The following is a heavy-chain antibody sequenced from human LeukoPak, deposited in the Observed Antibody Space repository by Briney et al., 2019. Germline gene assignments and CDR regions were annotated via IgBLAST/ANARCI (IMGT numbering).Heavy chain of an antibody. Sequence: GGSLRLSCAASGFTFSSYAMSWVRQAPGKGLEWVSAISGSGGSTYYADSVKGRFTISRDNSKNTLYLQMNSLRAEDTAVYYCTSGGPYSSGWYSYWGQGTLVTVST. CDR3: TSGGPYSSGWYSY. J-gene: IGHJ4*02. V-gene: IGHV3-23*01. D-gene: IGHD6-19*01. CDR1: GFTFSSYA. CDR2: ISGSGGST.